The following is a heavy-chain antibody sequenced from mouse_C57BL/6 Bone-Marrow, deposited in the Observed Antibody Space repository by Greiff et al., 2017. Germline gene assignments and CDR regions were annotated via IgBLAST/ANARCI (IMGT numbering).Heavy chain of an antibody. J-gene: IGHJ2*01. CDR3: ARNGGNSYYFDY. CDR2: IYPRDGST. Sequence: VQLQQSDAELVKPGASVKISCKVSGYTFTDHTIHWMKQRPEQGLEWIGYIYPRDGSTKYNAKFKGKATLTADKSSSTAYMQRNSLTSEDSAVYFCARNGGNSYYFDYWGQGTTLTVSS. V-gene: IGHV1-78*01. CDR1: GYTFTDHT.